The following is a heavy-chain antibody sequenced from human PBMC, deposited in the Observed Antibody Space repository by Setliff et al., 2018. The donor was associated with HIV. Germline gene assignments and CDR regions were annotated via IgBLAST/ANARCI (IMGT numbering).Heavy chain of an antibody. D-gene: IGHD6-6*01. CDR1: GYTFTSYY. CDR2: INPNSGGT. CDR3: ARDPTGGAARFDY. V-gene: IGHV1-2*06. J-gene: IGHJ4*02. Sequence: ASVKVSCKASGYTFTSYYIHWVRQAPGQGLEWMGRINPNSGGTNYAQKFQGRVTMTRDTSISTAYMELIGLKSEDTAVYYCARDPTGGAARFDYWGQGTLVTVSS.